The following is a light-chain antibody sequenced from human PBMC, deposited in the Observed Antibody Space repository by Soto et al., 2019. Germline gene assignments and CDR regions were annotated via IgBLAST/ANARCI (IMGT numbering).Light chain of an antibody. CDR2: DAS. Sequence: DIQMTQSPSTLSGSVGDRVTITCRASQSVSSWLAWYQQKPGKAPNLLIYDASSLESGVPSRFSGSGSGTEFTLTISGLKPDDFATYYCQQYNTYSTFGQGTKVDIK. V-gene: IGKV1-5*01. CDR1: QSVSSW. CDR3: QQYNTYST. J-gene: IGKJ1*01.